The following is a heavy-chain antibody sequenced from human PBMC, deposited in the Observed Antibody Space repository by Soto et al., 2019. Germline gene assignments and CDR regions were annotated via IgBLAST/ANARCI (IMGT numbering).Heavy chain of an antibody. CDR2: IYYSGST. J-gene: IGHJ4*02. Sequence: SETLSLTCTVSGGSVISGSYYWSWIRQPPGKGLEWIGYIYYSGSTNYNPSLKSRVTISVDTSKNQFSLKLSSVTAADTAVYYCARVCGSYSSYYFDYWGQGTLVTVSS. D-gene: IGHD1-26*01. CDR1: GGSVISGSYY. V-gene: IGHV4-61*01. CDR3: ARVCGSYSSYYFDY.